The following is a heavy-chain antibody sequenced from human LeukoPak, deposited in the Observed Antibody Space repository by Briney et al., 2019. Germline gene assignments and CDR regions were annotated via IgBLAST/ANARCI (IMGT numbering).Heavy chain of an antibody. J-gene: IGHJ4*02. Sequence: PGGSLRLSCAASGFTFSSYWMSWVRQAPGKGLEWVANIKQDGSEKYYVDSVKGRFTISRDNAKNSLYLQMNSLRAEDTAVYYCARVKSDHRLVGLGRASRGSIDYWGQGTLVTVSS. V-gene: IGHV3-7*03. CDR3: ARVKSDHRLVGLGRASRGSIDY. CDR1: GFTFSSYW. CDR2: IKQDGSEK. D-gene: IGHD1-26*01.